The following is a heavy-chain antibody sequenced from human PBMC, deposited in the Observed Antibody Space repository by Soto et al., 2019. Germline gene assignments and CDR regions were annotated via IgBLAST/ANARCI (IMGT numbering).Heavy chain of an antibody. CDR1: GYTFTSFG. D-gene: IGHD2-8*02. CDR2: ISAYNGNT. CDR3: ARAHRGVTDDFDI. J-gene: IGHJ3*02. V-gene: IGHV1-18*01. Sequence: QVQLVQSGAEVKKPGASVKVSCKASGYTFTSFGISWVLQAPGQGLEWMGWISAYNGNTNYAENLQGRVTMTTDTSASTAYMELRSQRSDDTDVYYGARAHRGVTDDFDIRGQGTMVTGSS.